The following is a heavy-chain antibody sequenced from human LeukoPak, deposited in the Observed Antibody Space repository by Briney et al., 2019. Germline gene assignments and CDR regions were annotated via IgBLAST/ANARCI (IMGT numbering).Heavy chain of an antibody. Sequence: GGSLRLSCAASGFTFSSYGMNWVRQAPGKGLEWVSSISSSSSYIYYADSVKGRFTISRDNAKNSLYLQMNSLRAEDTAVYYCARVDYGDYGRTWFDPWGQGTLVTVSS. CDR3: ARVDYGDYGRTWFDP. D-gene: IGHD4-17*01. J-gene: IGHJ5*02. CDR1: GFTFSSYG. CDR2: ISSSSSYI. V-gene: IGHV3-21*01.